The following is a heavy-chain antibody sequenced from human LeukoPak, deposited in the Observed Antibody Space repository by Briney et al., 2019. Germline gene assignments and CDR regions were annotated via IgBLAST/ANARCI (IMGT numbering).Heavy chain of an antibody. CDR1: GFTFSSYG. CDR2: ISYDGSNK. CDR3: AKAGVAAAGSYWYFDL. V-gene: IGHV3-30*18. D-gene: IGHD6-13*01. Sequence: PGGSLRLSCAASGFTFSSYGMHWVRQAPGKGLEWVAVISYDGSNKYYADSVKGRFTISRDNSKNTLYLQMNSLRAEDTAVYYCAKAGVAAAGSYWYFDLWGRGTLVTVSS. J-gene: IGHJ2*01.